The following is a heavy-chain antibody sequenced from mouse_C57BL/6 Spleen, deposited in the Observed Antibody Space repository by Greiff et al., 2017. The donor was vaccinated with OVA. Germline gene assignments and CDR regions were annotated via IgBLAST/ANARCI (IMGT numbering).Heavy chain of an antibody. CDR3: ARTENYFDD. Sequence: QVQLQQPGAELVRPGSSVKLSCKASGYTFTSYWMDWVKQRPGQGLEWIGNIYPSDSETHYNQKFKDKATLTVDKSSSTAYMQLSSLTSEDSAVYYCARTENYFDDWGQGTTLTVSS. CDR1: GYTFTSYW. CDR2: IYPSDSET. J-gene: IGHJ2*01. V-gene: IGHV1-61*01.